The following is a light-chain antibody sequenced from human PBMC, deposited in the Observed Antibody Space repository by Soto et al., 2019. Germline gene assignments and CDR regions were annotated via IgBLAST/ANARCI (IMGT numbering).Light chain of an antibody. CDR3: LQYNSFPYI. J-gene: IGKJ2*01. CDR2: KVS. Sequence: DIQMTQSPSTLSASIGDRVIITCRANESINSRLAWFQQKPGTAPKLLIYKVSILEVGVTSRFSGSGSGTEFTLTISSLQPDDFATYYCLQYNSFPYIFAQGTKLEN. V-gene: IGKV1-5*03. CDR1: ESINSR.